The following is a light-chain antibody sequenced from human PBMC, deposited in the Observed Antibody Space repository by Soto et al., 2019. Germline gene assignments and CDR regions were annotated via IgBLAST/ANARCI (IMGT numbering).Light chain of an antibody. J-gene: IGKJ1*01. V-gene: IGKV1-5*03. CDR2: KAS. CDR3: QQYNDNWT. Sequence: DIQMTQSPSTLSASVGDRVTITCRASQSISSWLAWYQQKPGTAPNLLIYKASTLQSGVPSRFSGSGSGTEFTLTISSLQTDESATYYCQQYNDNWTFGQGTKVEIK. CDR1: QSISSW.